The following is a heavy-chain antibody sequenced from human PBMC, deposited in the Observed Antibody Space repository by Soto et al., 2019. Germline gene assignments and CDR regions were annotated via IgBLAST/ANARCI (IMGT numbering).Heavy chain of an antibody. CDR2: ISYDGSNK. V-gene: IGHV3-30*18. D-gene: IGHD6-13*01. CDR1: GFSFSTYG. CDR3: AKDSSSHGTDCMDY. J-gene: IGHJ4*02. Sequence: QVQLVESGGGVVQSGRSLRLSCAASGFSFSTYGMHWVRQAPGKGLEWVAVISYDGSNKYYADSVKGRFTISRDNSKNTLYLQMNSLRAEDTAVYYCAKDSSSHGTDCMDYWGQGTLVTVSS.